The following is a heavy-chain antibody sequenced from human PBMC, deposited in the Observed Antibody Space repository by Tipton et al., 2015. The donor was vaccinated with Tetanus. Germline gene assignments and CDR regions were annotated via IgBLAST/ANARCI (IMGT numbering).Heavy chain of an antibody. CDR1: TNSFNGYW. J-gene: IGHJ3*02. V-gene: IGHV5-51*01. CDR2: IYPGDSDT. Sequence: QSGAEVKKPGESLKISCEGSTNSFNGYWIGWVRQTPGKGLEWMGIIYPGDSDTTYSPSFKGQVIIPADKSITTAYLHWSSLRASDTAMYYCARRRRDGYDMDVFDIWGQGTMVTVSS. D-gene: IGHD5-24*01. CDR3: ARRRRDGYDMDVFDI.